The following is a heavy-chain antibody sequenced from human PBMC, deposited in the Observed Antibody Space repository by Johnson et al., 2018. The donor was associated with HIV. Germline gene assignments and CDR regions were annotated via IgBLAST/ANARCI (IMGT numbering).Heavy chain of an antibody. V-gene: IGHV3-30*02. CDR1: GFTFSSYA. CDR2: IRSDGINK. D-gene: IGHD2-21*02. CDR3: TTAACGGDCYEPDAFDI. J-gene: IGHJ3*02. Sequence: QVQLVESGGGVVQPGGSLRLSCAASGFTFSSYAMHWVRQAPGKGLEWVSFIRSDGINKYYVDSVKGRFTISRDNSKNTLNMKMNSRKTEDTAVYDCTTAACGGDCYEPDAFDIWGQGTMVTVSS.